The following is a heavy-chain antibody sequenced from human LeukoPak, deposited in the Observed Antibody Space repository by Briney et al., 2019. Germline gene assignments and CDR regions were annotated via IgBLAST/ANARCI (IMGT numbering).Heavy chain of an antibody. CDR1: GFTFSSYG. Sequence: GGSLRLTCAASGFTFSSYGMSWVRQAQGKGLEWVSAISGSGGKTSYADFVKGRLTISRDNSKNTLHLQMNSLRVEDTALYFCAKGDRGGDCYVVDYWGQGTRVTVSS. D-gene: IGHD2-21*02. CDR2: ISGSGGKT. V-gene: IGHV3-23*01. CDR3: AKGDRGGDCYVVDY. J-gene: IGHJ4*02.